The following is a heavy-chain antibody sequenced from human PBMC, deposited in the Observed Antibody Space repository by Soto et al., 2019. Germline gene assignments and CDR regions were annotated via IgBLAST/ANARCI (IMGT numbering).Heavy chain of an antibody. D-gene: IGHD3-10*01. CDR1: GFTFSSYG. Sequence: PGGSLRLSCATSGFTFSSYGMHWVRQAPGKGLEWVAVIWYDGSNKYYADSVKGRFTISRDNSKNSLYLQMNSLRAEDTAVYYCARDPLWSVSWFDPWGQGTLVTVSS. J-gene: IGHJ5*02. V-gene: IGHV3-33*01. CDR3: ARDPLWSVSWFDP. CDR2: IWYDGSNK.